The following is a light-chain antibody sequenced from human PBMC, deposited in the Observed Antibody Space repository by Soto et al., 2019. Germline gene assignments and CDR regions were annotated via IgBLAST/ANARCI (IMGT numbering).Light chain of an antibody. V-gene: IGLV1-47*01. J-gene: IGLJ3*02. CDR3: AAWDDSLSGQV. Sequence: QSVLTQPPSASGTPGQRGTISCSGGISNIGRNHVFWYQQLPGTAPKILIYRNNQRPSGVPDRFSGSKSGTSASLAISGLRSEDEADYYCAAWDDSLSGQVFGGGTKLTVL. CDR2: RNN. CDR1: ISNIGRNH.